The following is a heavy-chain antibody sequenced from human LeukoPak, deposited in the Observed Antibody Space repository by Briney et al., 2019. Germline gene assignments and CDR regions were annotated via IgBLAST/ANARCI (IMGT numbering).Heavy chain of an antibody. J-gene: IGHJ3*02. CDR1: GGTFSSYA. Sequence: ASVKVSCKASGGTFSSYAISWVRQASGQGLEWMGRIIPILGIANYAQKFQGRVTITADKSTSTAYMELSSLRSEDTAVYYCRFGELSTGDAFDIWGQGTMVTVSS. CDR3: RFGELSTGDAFDI. CDR2: IIPILGIA. V-gene: IGHV1-69*04. D-gene: IGHD3-16*01.